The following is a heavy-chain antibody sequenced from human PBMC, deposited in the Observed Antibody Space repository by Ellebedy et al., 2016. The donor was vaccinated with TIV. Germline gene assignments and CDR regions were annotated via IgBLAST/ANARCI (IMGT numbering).Heavy chain of an antibody. D-gene: IGHD6-6*01. Sequence: ASVKVSCXASGGTFSSYAISWVRQAPGQGLEWMGLINPSGGRISYAQNFQGRVTMTRATSTSTVYMELRSLRSEDTAVYYCARENSSSSNGAYVYWGQGTLVTVSS. CDR1: GGTFSSYA. CDR2: INPSGGRI. J-gene: IGHJ4*02. V-gene: IGHV1-46*01. CDR3: ARENSSSSNGAYVY.